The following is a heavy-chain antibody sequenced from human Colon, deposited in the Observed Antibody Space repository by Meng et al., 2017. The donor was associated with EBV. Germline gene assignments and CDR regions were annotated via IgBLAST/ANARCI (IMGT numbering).Heavy chain of an antibody. D-gene: IGHD5-18*01. CDR2: INHDGGT. J-gene: IGHJ4*02. CDR1: GASITERSS. Sequence: LPDSGPGRGKPSGTRSLTCAVSGASITERSSGSWVRQPPGKGLEWIGEINHDGGTNYNPSLKSRVTISVDKSKNQISLKLTSVTAADTAVYYCARWAFIDSYGFDHWGQGTLVTVSS. V-gene: IGHV4-4*02. CDR3: ARWAFIDSYGFDH.